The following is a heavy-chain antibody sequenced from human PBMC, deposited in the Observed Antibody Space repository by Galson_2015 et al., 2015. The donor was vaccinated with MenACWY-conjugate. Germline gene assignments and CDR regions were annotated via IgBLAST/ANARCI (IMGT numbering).Heavy chain of an antibody. Sequence: CAISGDSVSGNGVAWNWIRQSPSRGLEWLGRTYYRSKWYNDYVVSVKSRIIINSGTSKNQFSLQLNSVTPEDTAIYYCVKSRGAGNYGFFDTWGQGTVVTVSS. CDR2: TYYRSKWYN. CDR1: GDSVSGNGVA. V-gene: IGHV6-1*01. D-gene: IGHD3/OR15-3a*01. CDR3: VKSRGAGNYGFFDT. J-gene: IGHJ3*02.